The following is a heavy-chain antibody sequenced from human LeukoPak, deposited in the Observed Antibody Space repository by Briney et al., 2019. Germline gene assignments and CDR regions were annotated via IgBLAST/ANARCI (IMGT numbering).Heavy chain of an antibody. D-gene: IGHD3-10*01. V-gene: IGHV3-30-3*01. CDR3: ARVEGSGELGVGAFDI. CDR1: GFTFSSYA. Sequence: PGRSLRLSCAASGFTFSSYAMHWVRQAPGKGLEWVAVISYDGSNKYYADSVKGRFTISRDNSKNTLYLQMNSLRAEDTAVYYCARVEGSGELGVGAFDIWGRGTMVTVSS. J-gene: IGHJ3*02. CDR2: ISYDGSNK.